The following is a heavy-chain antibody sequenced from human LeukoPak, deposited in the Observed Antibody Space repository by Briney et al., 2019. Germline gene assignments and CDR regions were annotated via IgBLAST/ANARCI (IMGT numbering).Heavy chain of an antibody. CDR3: ARGSIAARRDFDY. V-gene: IGHV4-59*01. Sequence: SETLSLTCTVSGGSLSSYYWSWIRQPPGKGLEWIGYIYYSGSTNYNPSLKSRVTISVDTSKNQFSLKLSSVTAADTAVYYCARGSIAARRDFDYWGQGTLVTVSS. CDR1: GGSLSSYY. J-gene: IGHJ4*02. D-gene: IGHD6-6*01. CDR2: IYYSGST.